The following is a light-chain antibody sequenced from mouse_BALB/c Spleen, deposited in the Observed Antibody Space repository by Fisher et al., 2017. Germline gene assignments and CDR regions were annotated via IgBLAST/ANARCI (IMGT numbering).Light chain of an antibody. CDR1: SSVSSSY. CDR3: QQWSSNPPT. CDR2: STS. V-gene: IGKV4-57-1*01. J-gene: IGKJ5*01. Sequence: DIVLTQSPAIMSASPGEKVTMTCSASSSVSSSYLHWYQQKSGASPKLWIYSTSNLASGVPGRFSGSGSGNSYSLTISSMEAEDAATYYCQQWSSNPPTFGAGTKLELK.